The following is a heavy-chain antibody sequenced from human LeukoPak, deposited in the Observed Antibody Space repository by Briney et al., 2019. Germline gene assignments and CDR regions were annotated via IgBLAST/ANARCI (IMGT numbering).Heavy chain of an antibody. CDR2: IYHSGST. Sequence: SETLSLTCSVSAGSISSSNWSWVRQPPGKGLEWIGEIYHSGSTYYNPSLKSRVTISVDRSKNQFSLKLSSVTAADTAVYYCARGGDDYNPIDYWGQGTLVTVSS. CDR3: ARGGDDYNPIDY. V-gene: IGHV4-4*02. D-gene: IGHD5-24*01. CDR1: AGSISSSNW. J-gene: IGHJ4*02.